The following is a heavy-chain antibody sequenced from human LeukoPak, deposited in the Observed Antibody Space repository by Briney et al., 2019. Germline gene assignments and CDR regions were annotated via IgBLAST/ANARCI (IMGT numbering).Heavy chain of an antibody. CDR3: ARDSLPDYTLNLYGMDV. V-gene: IGHV3-21*01. Sequence: PGGSLRLSCAASGFTFSSYSMNWVRQAPGKGLEWVSPISSSSSYIYYADSVKGRFTISRDNAKNSLYLQMNSLRAEDTAVYYCARDSLPDYTLNLYGMDVWGQGTTVTVSS. D-gene: IGHD4-11*01. CDR1: GFTFSSYS. CDR2: ISSSSSYI. J-gene: IGHJ6*02.